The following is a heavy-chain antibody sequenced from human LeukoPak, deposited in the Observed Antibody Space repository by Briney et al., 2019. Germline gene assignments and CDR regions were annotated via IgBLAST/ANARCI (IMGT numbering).Heavy chain of an antibody. V-gene: IGHV3-23*01. Sequence: GGSLRLSCAASGVTFSSYAMSWVRQAPGKGLEWVSAISGSGGSTYYADSVKGRFTISRDNSKNTLYLQMSSLRAEDTAVYYCAKPNLSFSSGWPPSYYFDYWGQGTLVTVSS. CDR2: ISGSGGST. D-gene: IGHD6-19*01. J-gene: IGHJ4*02. CDR1: GVTFSSYA. CDR3: AKPNLSFSSGWPPSYYFDY.